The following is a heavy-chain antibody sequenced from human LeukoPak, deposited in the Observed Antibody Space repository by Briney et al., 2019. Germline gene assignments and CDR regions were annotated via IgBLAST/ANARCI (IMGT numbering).Heavy chain of an antibody. CDR3: AKIRDRSSTSCYRTYGMDV. CDR2: ISGSGANT. D-gene: IGHD2-2*01. J-gene: IGHJ6*02. CDR1: GFTFSFYA. Sequence: GGSLRLSCAASGFTFSFYAMSWVRQAPGKGLEWVSVISGSGANTYYADSVKGRFTISRDNSKNTLYLQMNSLRAEDTAVYYCAKIRDRSSTSCYRTYGMDVWGQGTTVTVSS. V-gene: IGHV3-23*01.